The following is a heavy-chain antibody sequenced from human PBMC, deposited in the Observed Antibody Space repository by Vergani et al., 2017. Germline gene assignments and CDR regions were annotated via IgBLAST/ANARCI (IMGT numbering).Heavy chain of an antibody. CDR3: AKVGRSEVAGTFGAFDS. Sequence: EVQLLESGGDLVQPGGSLRLSCAASGFTFIMHAMSWVRQAPGKGLEWVSTLSASDRRTHYADSVKGRFTISRDISKNTLFLHMNSLRPEDTAVYYCAKVGRSEVAGTFGAFDSWGQGTRVTVSA. D-gene: IGHD6-19*01. J-gene: IGHJ3*02. V-gene: IGHV3-23*01. CDR1: GFTFIMHA. CDR2: LSASDRRT.